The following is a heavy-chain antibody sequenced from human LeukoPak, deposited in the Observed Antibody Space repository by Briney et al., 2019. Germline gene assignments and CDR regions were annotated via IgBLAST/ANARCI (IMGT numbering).Heavy chain of an antibody. CDR2: INQDGRQK. CDR1: GFTFSSYS. J-gene: IGHJ4*02. V-gene: IGHV3-7*01. Sequence: GGSLRLSCAASGFTFSSYSINWVRQVPGKGLEWVASINQDGRQKYHVDSVEGRFTISRDNAENSLYLQMNSLGVEDTALYYCGYGRTWYFDYGGQGTLVTVSS. CDR3: GYGRTWYFDY. D-gene: IGHD6-13*01.